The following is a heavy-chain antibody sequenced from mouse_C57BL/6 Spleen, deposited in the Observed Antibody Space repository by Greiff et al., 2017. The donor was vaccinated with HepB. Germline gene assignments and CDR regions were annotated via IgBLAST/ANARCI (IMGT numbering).Heavy chain of an antibody. D-gene: IGHD2-4*01. CDR3: ARSHDYDGGFAY. J-gene: IGHJ3*01. CDR1: GYTFTSYG. Sequence: VKLMESGAELARPGASVKLSCKASGYTFTSYGISWVKQRTGQGLEWIGEIYPRSGNTYYNEKFKGKATLTADKSSSTAYMELRSLTSEDSAVYFCARSHDYDGGFAYWGQGTLVTVSA. V-gene: IGHV1-81*01. CDR2: IYPRSGNT.